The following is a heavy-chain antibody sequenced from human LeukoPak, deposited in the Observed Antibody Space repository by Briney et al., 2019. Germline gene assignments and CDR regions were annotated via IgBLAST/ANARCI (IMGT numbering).Heavy chain of an antibody. CDR1: GGSISSGDYY. V-gene: IGHV4-30-4*01. J-gene: IGHJ5*02. CDR2: IYDSGST. CDR3: ARSSWRRNWFDP. Sequence: SETLSLTCTVSGGSISSGDYYWNWIRQPPGKGLQWIGCIYDSGSTYYSPSLKSRLTISVDTSKNQFSLKLSSVTAADTAVYYCARSSWRRNWFDPWGQGTLVTVSS.